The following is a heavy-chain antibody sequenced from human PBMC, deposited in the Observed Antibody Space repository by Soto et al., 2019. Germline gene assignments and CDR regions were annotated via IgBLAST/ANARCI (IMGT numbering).Heavy chain of an antibody. CDR3: ASHPFTSAPLNF. J-gene: IGHJ4*02. V-gene: IGHV1-18*01. CDR2: SSTYNADV. CDR1: GYTFTRFG. D-gene: IGHD3-10*01. Sequence: ASVKVSCKASGYTFTRFGISWVRQAPGRGLEWLGWSSTYNADVHYSQKFQGRVTMTSDTSTSTAYMELRSLTSDDTAVYHCASHPFTSAPLNFWGQGTPVTVSS.